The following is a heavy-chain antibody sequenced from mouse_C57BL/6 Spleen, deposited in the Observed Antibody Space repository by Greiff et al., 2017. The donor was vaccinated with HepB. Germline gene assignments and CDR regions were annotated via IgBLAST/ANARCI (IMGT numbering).Heavy chain of an antibody. V-gene: IGHV1-76*01. CDR2: IYPGSGNT. CDR3: ARRPIYYGNLDY. CDR1: GYTFTDYY. Sequence: VQLQQSGAELVRPGASVKLSCKASGYTFTDYYINWVKQRPGQGLEWIARIYPGSGNTYYNEKFKGKATLTAEKSSSTAYMQLSSLTSEDSAVYFCARRPIYYGNLDYWGQGTTLTVSS. D-gene: IGHD2-1*01. J-gene: IGHJ2*01.